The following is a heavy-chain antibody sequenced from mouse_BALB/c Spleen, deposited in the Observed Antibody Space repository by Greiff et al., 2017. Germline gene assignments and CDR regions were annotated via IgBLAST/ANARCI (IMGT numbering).Heavy chain of an antibody. CDR3: TRERSTMITKGYFDV. J-gene: IGHJ1*01. CDR1: GYSFTSYW. D-gene: IGHD2-4*01. V-gene: IGHV1-5*01. CDR2: IYPGNSDT. Sequence: EVQLQQSGTVLARPGASVKMSCKASGYSFTSYWMHWVKQRPGQGLEWIGAIYPGNSDTSYNQKFKGKAKLTAVTSASTAYMGLSSLTNEDSAVYYCTRERSTMITKGYFDVWGAGTTVTVSS.